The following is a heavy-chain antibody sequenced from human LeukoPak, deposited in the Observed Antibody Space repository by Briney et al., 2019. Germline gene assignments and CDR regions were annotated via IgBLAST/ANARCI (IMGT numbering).Heavy chain of an antibody. Sequence: GGSLRLSCAASGFTFSSYWMSWVRQAPGKGLEWVANIKQDGSEKYYVDSVKGRFTISRDNAKNSLYLQMNSLRAEDTAVYYCARGEPLPMITFGGVIAPFDYWGQGTLVTVSS. V-gene: IGHV3-7*01. CDR1: GFTFSSYW. CDR2: IKQDGSEK. J-gene: IGHJ4*02. CDR3: ARGEPLPMITFGGVIAPFDY. D-gene: IGHD3-16*02.